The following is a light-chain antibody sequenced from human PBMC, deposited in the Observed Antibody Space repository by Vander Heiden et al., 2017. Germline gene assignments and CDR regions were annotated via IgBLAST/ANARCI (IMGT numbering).Light chain of an antibody. CDR3: QQHSNWPPLT. Sequence: EIVLTQSPATLSLSPGERATLSCSASQSVSSYLAWSQQKPGQAPRLLIYDASNRATGIPARFSGSGYGTDVTLTISSREPEDFAVYYCQQHSNWPPLTFGQGTQVEIK. V-gene: IGKV3-11*01. CDR1: QSVSSY. CDR2: DAS. J-gene: IGKJ5*01.